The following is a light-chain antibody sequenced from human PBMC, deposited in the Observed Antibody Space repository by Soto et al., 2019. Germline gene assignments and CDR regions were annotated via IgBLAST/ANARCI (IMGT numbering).Light chain of an antibody. CDR3: QPANGFPWT. CDR2: ATS. J-gene: IGKJ1*01. V-gene: IGKV1-12*01. CDR1: QRISSW. Sequence: IQMTQSPSSVSASVGDRVILTCRASQRISSWLAWYHQRPGKAPKLLIYATSTLETGVPSRFSGSGSGRDFARTISGLQPEDVGIKCCQPANGFPWTFGQGTKLEVK.